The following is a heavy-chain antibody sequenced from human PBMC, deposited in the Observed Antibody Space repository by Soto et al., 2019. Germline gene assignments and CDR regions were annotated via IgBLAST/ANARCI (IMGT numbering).Heavy chain of an antibody. CDR1: GGSISSYY. D-gene: IGHD3-22*01. V-gene: IGHV4-59*01. Sequence: SETLSLTCTVSGGSISSYYWSWIRQPPGKGLEWIGYIYYSGSTNYNPSLKSRVTIPVDTSKNQFSLKLSSVTAADTAVYYCARMRGTYDSSGFDYWGQGTLVTVSS. J-gene: IGHJ4*02. CDR2: IYYSGST. CDR3: ARMRGTYDSSGFDY.